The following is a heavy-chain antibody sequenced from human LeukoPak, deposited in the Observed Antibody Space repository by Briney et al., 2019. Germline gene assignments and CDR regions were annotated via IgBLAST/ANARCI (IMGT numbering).Heavy chain of an antibody. CDR2: IHYSGKT. J-gene: IGHJ4*02. CDR1: SGSISSGAYY. V-gene: IGHV4-39*06. Sequence: PSETLSLTCTVSSGSISSGAYYWGWIRQPPGKGLEWIGTIHYSGKTYYNPSLKSRITISIDTSKKQFALKLSSVTAADTAVYHCARDYGDHRVDYWGQGTLVTVSS. CDR3: ARDYGDHRVDY. D-gene: IGHD4-17*01.